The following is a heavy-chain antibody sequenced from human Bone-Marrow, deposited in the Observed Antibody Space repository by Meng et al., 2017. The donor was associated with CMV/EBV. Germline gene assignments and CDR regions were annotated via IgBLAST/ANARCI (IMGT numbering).Heavy chain of an antibody. Sequence: GSLRLSCAVYGGSFSGYYWSWIRQPPGKGLEWIGYFYYSGNTNYNPSLKSRITISVDTSKNQFSLKLSSVTAADTAVYYCAREIRADSTYYYYYYGMDVWGQGTTVTVSS. D-gene: IGHD6-13*01. CDR2: FYYSGNT. J-gene: IGHJ6*02. CDR1: GGSFSGYY. CDR3: AREIRADSTYYYYYYGMDV. V-gene: IGHV4-59*12.